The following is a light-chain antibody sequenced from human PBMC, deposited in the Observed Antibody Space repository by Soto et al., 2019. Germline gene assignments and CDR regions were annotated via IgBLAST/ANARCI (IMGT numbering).Light chain of an antibody. CDR3: RQLNSYPLT. CDR1: QGIATY. Sequence: DIPLTQSPPTLSASIGQRATLXSRTSQGIATYLAWYQQKPGQAPNLLIYSASTLQSGVPSRFSGGGSGTEFTLTISSLQPEDFATYYCRQLNSYPLTFGGGTKVDTK. J-gene: IGKJ4*01. V-gene: IGKV1-9*01. CDR2: SAS.